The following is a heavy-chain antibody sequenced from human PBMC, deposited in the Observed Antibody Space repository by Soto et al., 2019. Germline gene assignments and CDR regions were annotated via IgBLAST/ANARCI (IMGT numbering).Heavy chain of an antibody. CDR1: GYTFTGYY. V-gene: IGHV1-2*02. Sequence: ASVKVSCKASGYTFTGYYMHWVRQAPGQGLEWMGWINPNSGGTNYAQKFQGRVTMTRDTSISTAYMELSRLRSDDTAVYYCAREDGAGDGYWFDPWGQGTLVTVSS. J-gene: IGHJ5*02. D-gene: IGHD2-21*01. CDR2: INPNSGGT. CDR3: AREDGAGDGYWFDP.